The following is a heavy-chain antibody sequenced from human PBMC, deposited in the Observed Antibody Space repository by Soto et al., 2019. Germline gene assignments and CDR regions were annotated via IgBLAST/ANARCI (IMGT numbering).Heavy chain of an antibody. CDR3: ASFGGNAAFDI. Sequence: GSLRLSCAASGFTFSSYSMNWVRQAPGKGLEWVSYISTSSTIYYADSVKGRFTISRDNAKNSLYLQMNSLRDEDTAVYYCASFGGNAAFDIWGQGTMVTVPS. V-gene: IGHV3-48*02. J-gene: IGHJ3*02. CDR2: ISTSSTI. CDR1: GFTFSSYS. D-gene: IGHD2-15*01.